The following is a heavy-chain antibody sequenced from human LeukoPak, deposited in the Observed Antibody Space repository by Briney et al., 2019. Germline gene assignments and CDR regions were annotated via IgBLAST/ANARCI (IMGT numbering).Heavy chain of an antibody. D-gene: IGHD3-10*01. CDR1: QFTFPIYW. V-gene: IGHV3-7*01. CDR2: INQDGSQT. J-gene: IGHJ4*02. Sequence: GGSLRLACLAAQFTFPIYWMSWVRQAPRKGLEWVANINQDGSQTFYVDSVTGRFTISRDNAKNSLYLQMNSLSAEDTSVYYCARAGARGSVDYWGQGTLVTVSS. CDR3: ARAGARGSVDY.